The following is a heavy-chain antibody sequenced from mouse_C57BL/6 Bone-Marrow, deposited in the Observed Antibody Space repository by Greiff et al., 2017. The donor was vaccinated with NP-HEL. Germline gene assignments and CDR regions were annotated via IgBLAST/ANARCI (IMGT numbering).Heavy chain of an antibody. D-gene: IGHD1-1*01. CDR1: GYTFTGYW. CDR3: ASGGFYYVRYFDV. Sequence: QVQLQQSGAELMKPGASVKLSCKATGYTFTGYWIEWVKQRPGHGLEWIGEILPGSGSTNYNAKFKGKATFTADTSSNTAYMQLSSLTTEDSAIYDCASGGFYYVRYFDVGGTGTTVTVSS. CDR2: ILPGSGST. J-gene: IGHJ1*03. V-gene: IGHV1-9*01.